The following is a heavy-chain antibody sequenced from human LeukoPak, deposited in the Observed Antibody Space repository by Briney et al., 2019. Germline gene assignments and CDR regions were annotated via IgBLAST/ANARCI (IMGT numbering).Heavy chain of an antibody. V-gene: IGHV4-39*07. D-gene: IGHD6-6*01. CDR2: IYYSGST. CDR1: GGSISSSSYY. CDR3: ARFSFECSSSIIDY. Sequence: SETLSLTCTVSGGSISSSSYYWGWIRQPPGKGLEWIGSIYYSGSTYYNPSLKSRVTISVDTSKNQFSLKLSSVTAADTAVYYCARFSFECSSSIIDYWGQGTLVTVSS. J-gene: IGHJ4*02.